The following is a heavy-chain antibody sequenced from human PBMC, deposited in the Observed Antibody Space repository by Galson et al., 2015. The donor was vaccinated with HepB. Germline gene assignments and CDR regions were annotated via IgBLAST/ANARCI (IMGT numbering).Heavy chain of an antibody. CDR1: GFTFDDHA. Sequence: SLRLSCAASGFTFDDHAMHWVRQAPGKGLEWVSGISWNSGSIGYADSVKGRFTISRDNAKNSLYLQMNSLRAEDTALYYCAKAITTPSVGAFDIWGQGTMVTVSS. CDR3: AKAITTPSVGAFDI. CDR2: ISWNSGSI. V-gene: IGHV3-9*01. D-gene: IGHD3-22*01. J-gene: IGHJ3*02.